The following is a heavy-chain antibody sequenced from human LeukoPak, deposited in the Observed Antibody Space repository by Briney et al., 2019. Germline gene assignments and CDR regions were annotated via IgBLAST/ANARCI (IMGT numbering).Heavy chain of an antibody. CDR1: GFTFSSYA. V-gene: IGHV3-23*01. CDR3: AKGGIAVAGSVGYFQH. D-gene: IGHD6-19*01. Sequence: GGSLRLSCAASGFTFSSYAISWVRQAPGKGLEWVSAISGSGGSTYYADSVKGRFTISRDNSKNTLYLQMNSLRAEDTAVYYCAKGGIAVAGSVGYFQHWGQGTLVTVSS. J-gene: IGHJ1*01. CDR2: ISGSGGST.